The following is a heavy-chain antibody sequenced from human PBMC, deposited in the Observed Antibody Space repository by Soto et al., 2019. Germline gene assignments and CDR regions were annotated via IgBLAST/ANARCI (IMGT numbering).Heavy chain of an antibody. D-gene: IGHD2-8*01. J-gene: IGHJ3*01. Sequence: QVQLVQSGAEVKKPGSSVNVSCKASGDTFSPYGITWVRQAPGQGLEWMGGIIPIFGTTNYEQKFQGRFTITTDESTITAYTELNSLISEDTAVYYCAGKTRINGRAFDVWGRGTLVTVSS. CDR3: AGKTRINGRAFDV. V-gene: IGHV1-69*01. CDR1: GDTFSPYG. CDR2: IIPIFGTT.